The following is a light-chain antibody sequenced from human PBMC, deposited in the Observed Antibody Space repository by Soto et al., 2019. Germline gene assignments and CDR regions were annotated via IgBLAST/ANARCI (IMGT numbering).Light chain of an antibody. J-gene: IGKJ1*01. V-gene: IGKV3-20*01. CDR1: HSVSSSY. CDR3: QQYGSSPTT. CDR2: GAS. Sequence: EVLLTQSPGTLSLSSGERATLSCRASHSVSSSYLAWYQQKPGQAPRLLIYGASSRATGIPDRFSGSGSGTDFTLTISRLEPEDFAVYYCQQYGSSPTTFGQGTKVDI.